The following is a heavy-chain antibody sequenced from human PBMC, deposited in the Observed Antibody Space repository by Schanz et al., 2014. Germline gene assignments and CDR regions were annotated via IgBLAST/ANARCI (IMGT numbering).Heavy chain of an antibody. D-gene: IGHD3-22*01. CDR1: GYTFTSYG. CDR3: ARDDRAYYYGMDV. J-gene: IGHJ6*02. V-gene: IGHV1-2*04. CDR2: INPNTGGT. Sequence: QVQLVQSGAEVKKPGASVKVSCKASGYTFTSYGISWERQAPGQGLEWMGWINPNTGGTNFAQKFQGWVTVTRDTSISTVYMELSRVTYEDTAVYYCARDDRAYYYGMDVWGQGTTVTVSS.